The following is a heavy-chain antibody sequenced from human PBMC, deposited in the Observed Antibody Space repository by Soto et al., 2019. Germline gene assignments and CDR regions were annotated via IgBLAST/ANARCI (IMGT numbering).Heavy chain of an antibody. D-gene: IGHD4-17*01. CDR1: GGSISSYY. J-gene: IGHJ4*02. V-gene: IGHV4-59*01. CDR3: ARRYGASFDY. Sequence: SETLSLTCTVSGGSISSYYWSWIRQPPGKGLEWIGYIYYSGRTNYNPPLKIRVTISVDTSKNQFSLKLSSVTAADTAVYYCARRYGASFDYWGQGTLVTVSS. CDR2: IYYSGRT.